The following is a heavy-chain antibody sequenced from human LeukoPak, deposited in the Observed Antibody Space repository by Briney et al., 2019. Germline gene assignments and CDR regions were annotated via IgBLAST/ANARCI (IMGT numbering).Heavy chain of an antibody. V-gene: IGHV4-38-2*01. Sequence: SETLSLTCAVSGYSMNSGYYWGWIRPTPGKGLERIGSMYHSGTTFYNPSLKSRVTISIDTSKNHLSLRLGSVTAADTAVYYCARLDNSAWDFDYWGQGTLVTVSS. CDR2: MYHSGTT. J-gene: IGHJ4*02. D-gene: IGHD6-19*01. CDR3: ARLDNSAWDFDY. CDR1: GYSMNSGYY.